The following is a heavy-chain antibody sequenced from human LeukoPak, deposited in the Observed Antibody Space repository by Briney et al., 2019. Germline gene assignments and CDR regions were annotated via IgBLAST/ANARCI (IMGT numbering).Heavy chain of an antibody. CDR3: AKDAFGQDRYYYGVDV. CDR1: GFTFDDYA. J-gene: IGHJ6*02. Sequence: GGSLRLSCIASGFTFDDYAMYWVRQAPGKGLEWVSRISWSSGSIGYADFVKGRFTISRDNAKNSLYLQMNSLRAEDTALYYCAKDAFGQDRYYYGVDVWGQGTTVTVSS. D-gene: IGHD3-16*01. CDR2: ISWSSGSI. V-gene: IGHV3-9*01.